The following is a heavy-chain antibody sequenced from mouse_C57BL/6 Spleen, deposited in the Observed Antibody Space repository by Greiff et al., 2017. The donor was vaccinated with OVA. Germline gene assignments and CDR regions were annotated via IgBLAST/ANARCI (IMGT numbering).Heavy chain of an antibody. CDR1: GYTFTSYW. J-gene: IGHJ1*03. CDR3: ARSVDGYYVYFDV. V-gene: IGHV1-59*01. D-gene: IGHD2-3*01. CDR2: IDPSDSYP. Sequence: VQLQQPGAELVRPGTSVKLSCKASGYTFTSYWMHWVKQRPGQGLEWIGVIDPSDSYPNYNQKFKGKATLTVDTSSSTAYMQLSSLTSEDSAVYYCARSVDGYYVYFDVWGTGTTVTVSS.